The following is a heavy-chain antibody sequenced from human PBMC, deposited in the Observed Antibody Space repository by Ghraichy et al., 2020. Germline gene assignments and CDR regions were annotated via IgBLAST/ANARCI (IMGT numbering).Heavy chain of an antibody. CDR2: IHYSGST. CDR3: ARSITMVRGAPYCYYGMDV. V-gene: IGHV4-59*01. CDR1: GGSISSYY. D-gene: IGHD3-10*01. Sequence: SQTLSLTCTVSGGSISSYYWSWIRQPPGKGLEWIGSIHYSGSTNYNPSLKSRVTISVDTSKNQFSLKLSSVTAADTAVYYCARSITMVRGAPYCYYGMDVWGQGTTVTVSS. J-gene: IGHJ6*02.